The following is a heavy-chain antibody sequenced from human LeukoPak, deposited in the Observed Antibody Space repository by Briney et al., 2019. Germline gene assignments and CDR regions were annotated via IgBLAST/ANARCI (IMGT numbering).Heavy chain of an antibody. CDR3: ARSLTKDRGYDY. CDR2: IQYDGSNE. Sequence: GGSLRLSCAASGFTFSSYDMHWVRQAPGKELEWVTFIQYDGSNEYQADSVKGRFSISRDNSKNTVYLQMNSLRTEDTAVYYCARSLTKDRGYDYWGQGTLVTVSS. D-gene: IGHD3-10*01. V-gene: IGHV3-30*02. CDR1: GFTFSSYD. J-gene: IGHJ4*02.